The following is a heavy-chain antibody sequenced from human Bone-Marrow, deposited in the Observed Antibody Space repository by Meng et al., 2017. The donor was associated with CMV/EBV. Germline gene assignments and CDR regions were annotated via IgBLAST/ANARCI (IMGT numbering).Heavy chain of an antibody. CDR1: GFNFGDYA. Sequence: GGSLRLSCAASGFNFGDYAMSWVRQAPGKGPEWVSAISGDSVTTNYADSVKGRFTISRDNSRNTLDLQMNSLRADDTAVDYCAKDRGYCSRTFTRCFDIWGQGTMVTVSS. J-gene: IGHJ3*02. CDR2: ISGDSVTT. CDR3: AKDRGYCSRTFTRCFDI. V-gene: IGHV3-23*01. D-gene: IGHD2-2*01.